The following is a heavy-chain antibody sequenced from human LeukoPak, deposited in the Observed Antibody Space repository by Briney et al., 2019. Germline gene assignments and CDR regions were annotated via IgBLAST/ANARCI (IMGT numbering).Heavy chain of an antibody. CDR1: GFTFSDYG. CDR3: AKTGFQWGDYYYYMDV. Sequence: GGSLRLSCAASGFTFSDYGMHWVRQAPGKGLEWVAFIRYDETTKFCADSVGGRFTISRDNSKNTLYLQMTSLRVEDTAVYPCAKTGFQWGDYYYYMDVWGKGTTVTVSS. CDR2: IRYDETTK. V-gene: IGHV3-30*02. J-gene: IGHJ6*03. D-gene: IGHD1-14*01.